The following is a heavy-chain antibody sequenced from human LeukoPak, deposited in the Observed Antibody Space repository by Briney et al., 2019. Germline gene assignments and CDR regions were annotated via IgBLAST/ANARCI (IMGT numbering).Heavy chain of an antibody. CDR3: ARWNYDFWSGYYSFDY. CDR2: IYYSGST. J-gene: IGHJ4*02. Sequence: SETLSLTCTVSGGSISSGGYYWSWIRQHPGKGLEWIGYIYYSGSTYYNPSLKSRVTISVDTSKNQFSLKLSSVTAADTAVYYCARWNYDFWSGYYSFDYWGQGTLVTVSS. CDR1: GGSISSGGYY. V-gene: IGHV4-31*03. D-gene: IGHD3-3*01.